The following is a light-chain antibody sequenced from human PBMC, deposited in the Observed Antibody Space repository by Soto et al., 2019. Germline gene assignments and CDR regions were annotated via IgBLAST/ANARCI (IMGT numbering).Light chain of an antibody. CDR3: QQRSNWPPRVT. V-gene: IGKV3D-20*02. CDR1: QSVSSSF. Sequence: NLLTQSPGTLSLSPGERATLSCRATQSVSSSFLAWYQQKPGQAPRLLIFGASNRATGIPDRFSGSGSGTDFTLTISSLEPEDFAVYYCQQRSNWPPRVTFGQGTRLEIK. J-gene: IGKJ5*01. CDR2: GAS.